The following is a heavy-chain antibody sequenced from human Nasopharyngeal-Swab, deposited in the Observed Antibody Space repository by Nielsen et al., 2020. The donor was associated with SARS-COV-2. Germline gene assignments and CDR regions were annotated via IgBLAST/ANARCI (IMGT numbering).Heavy chain of an antibody. CDR1: GFTFSRYT. CDR2: ISYDGSNK. D-gene: IGHD3-22*01. J-gene: IGHJ4*02. V-gene: IGHV3-30-3*01. Sequence: GGSLIPSCAASGFTFSRYTMHWVRQAPGTGLEWVAAISYDGSNKYYADSVKGRFTISRDISKNTPYLQMNSLRAEDTAVFYCASTPLDSSGYYYAFHYWGRGTLVTVSS. CDR3: ASTPLDSSGYYYAFHY.